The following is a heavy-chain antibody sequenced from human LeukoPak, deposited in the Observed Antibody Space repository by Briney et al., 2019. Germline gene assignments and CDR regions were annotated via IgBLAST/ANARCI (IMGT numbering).Heavy chain of an antibody. V-gene: IGHV4-30-4*01. J-gene: IGHJ4*02. CDR1: GGSISSGDYY. CDR3: ARGLGYYDILTGYLPGCFDY. Sequence: PSQTLSLTCTVSGGSISSGDYYWSWIRQPPGKGLEWIGYIYYSGSTYYNPSLKSRVTISVDTSKNQFSLKLSSVTAADTAVYYCARGLGYYDILTGYLPGCFDYWGQGTLVTVSS. D-gene: IGHD3-9*01. CDR2: IYYSGST.